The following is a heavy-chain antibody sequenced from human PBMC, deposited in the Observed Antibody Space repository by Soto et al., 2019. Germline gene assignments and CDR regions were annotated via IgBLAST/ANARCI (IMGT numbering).Heavy chain of an antibody. CDR2: IRGSGGRT. Sequence: PWGSLRLSCAASGFAFDNYPMNWVRQAPGKGLEWVSAIRGSGGRTFYADSVQGRLTISRDNSKNTLYLHMSSLRAEDTAVYYYDSSGYRHDAFDIWGQGTMVTVSS. V-gene: IGHV3-23*01. J-gene: IGHJ3*02. D-gene: IGHD3-22*01. CDR1: GFAFDNYP. CDR3: DSSGYRHDAFDI.